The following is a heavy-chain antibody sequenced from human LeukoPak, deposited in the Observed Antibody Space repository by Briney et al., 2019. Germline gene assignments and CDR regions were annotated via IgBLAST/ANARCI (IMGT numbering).Heavy chain of an antibody. CDR1: GYTFTGYY. CDR2: INPNSGGT. V-gene: IGHV1-2*02. J-gene: IGHJ4*02. CDR3: ARDRRVYYDSSGYSWWSFDY. D-gene: IGHD3-22*01. Sequence: ASVKVSCKASGYTFTGYYMHWVRQAPGQGLEWMGWINPNSGGTNYAQKFQGRVTMARDTSISTAYMELSRSRSDDTAVYYCARDRRVYYDSSGYSWWSFDYWGQGTLVTVSS.